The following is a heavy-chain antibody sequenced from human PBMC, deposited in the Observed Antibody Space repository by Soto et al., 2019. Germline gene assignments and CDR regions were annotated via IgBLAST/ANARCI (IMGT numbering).Heavy chain of an antibody. CDR3: ARDRRDGDTI. CDR2: IYSGGSI. J-gene: IGHJ4*02. Sequence: GGSLRLSCAASGFTVSANYMSWFRQAPGKGLEWVSVIYSGGSIYYADPVQGRFAISRDISKNTLYLQMNSLRAEDTAVYYCARDRRDGDTIWGQGALVTVSS. CDR1: GFTVSANY. V-gene: IGHV3-66*01. D-gene: IGHD3-3*01.